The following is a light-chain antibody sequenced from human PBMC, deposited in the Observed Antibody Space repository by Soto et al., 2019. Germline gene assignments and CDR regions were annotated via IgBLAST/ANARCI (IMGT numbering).Light chain of an antibody. J-gene: IGLJ3*02. CDR2: DDT. V-gene: IGLV3-21*02. CDR3: QVWDTRSDHVV. Sequence: SYELTQPPSVSVAPGQTASITCGGDDIQSKSVHWYQQRPGQAPVLVVYDDTDRPSGIPERFSGSNSGNTATLTISRVEAGDEADYYCQVWDTRSDHVVFGGGTKVTVL. CDR1: DIQSKS.